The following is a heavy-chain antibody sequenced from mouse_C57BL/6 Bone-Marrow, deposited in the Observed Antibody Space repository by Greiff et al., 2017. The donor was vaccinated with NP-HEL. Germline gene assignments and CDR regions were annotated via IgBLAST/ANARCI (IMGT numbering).Heavy chain of an antibody. CDR2: IYPRSGNT. V-gene: IGHV1-81*01. Sequence: QVQLQQSGAELARPGASVKLSCKASGYTFTSYGISWVKQRTGQGLEWIGEIYPRSGNTYYNEKFKGKATLTADKSSSTAYMELRSLTSEDSAVYFCARPYDYDRWYFDVWGTGTTVTVSS. D-gene: IGHD2-4*01. CDR3: ARPYDYDRWYFDV. J-gene: IGHJ1*03. CDR1: GYTFTSYG.